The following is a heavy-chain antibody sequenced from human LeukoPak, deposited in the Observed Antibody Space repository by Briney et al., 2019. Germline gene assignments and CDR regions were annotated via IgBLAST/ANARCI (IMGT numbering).Heavy chain of an antibody. CDR3: ARNLDGGHNDGLDI. CDR2: ISYDGTNK. CDR1: GFTFSNFA. Sequence: GKSLRLSCAASGFTFSNFAMHWVRQAPGKGLEWVAVISYDGTNKYYADSVKGRFIISRDNSKNTLYLQKNSLKAKDTAVYYCARNLDGGHNDGLDIWGQGTMVTVSS. D-gene: IGHD2-15*01. V-gene: IGHV3-30*04. J-gene: IGHJ3*02.